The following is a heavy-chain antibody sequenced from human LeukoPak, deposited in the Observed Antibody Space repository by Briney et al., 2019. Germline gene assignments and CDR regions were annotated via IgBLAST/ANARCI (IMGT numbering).Heavy chain of an antibody. CDR2: ISTSGGTI. CDR3: ARAGSHWHYVY. J-gene: IGHJ4*02. D-gene: IGHD3-10*01. Sequence: PGGSLRLSCAASGFTFSSSSMNWVRQAPEKGLEWVSYISTSGGTIYYADSVKGRFTISRDNAKNSLYLQMDSLRAEDTAVYYCARAGSHWHYVYWGQGTVVTVSS. CDR1: GFTFSSSS. V-gene: IGHV3-48*01.